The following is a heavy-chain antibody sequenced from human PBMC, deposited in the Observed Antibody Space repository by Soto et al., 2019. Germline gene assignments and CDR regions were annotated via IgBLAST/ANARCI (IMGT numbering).Heavy chain of an antibody. V-gene: IGHV4-39*01. Sequence: SETLSLTCTVSGGSISSSSYYWGWIRQPPGKGLEWIGSIYYSGSTYYNPSLKSRVTISVDTYKNQFSLKLSSVTAADTAVYYCARHWGSTVTTWDWFDPWGQGTLVTVSS. D-gene: IGHD4-17*01. CDR1: GGSISSSSYY. J-gene: IGHJ5*02. CDR2: IYYSGST. CDR3: ARHWGSTVTTWDWFDP.